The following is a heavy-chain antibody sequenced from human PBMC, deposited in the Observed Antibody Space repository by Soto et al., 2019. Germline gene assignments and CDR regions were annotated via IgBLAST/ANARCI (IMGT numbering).Heavy chain of an antibody. Sequence: QVQLVQSGAEVKKPGSSVKVSCKASGGTFSSYAISWVRQAPGQGLEWMGGIIPIFGTANYAQKFQGRVTITADESPSTAYMELSSLRSEDTAVYYCAREMSVGDFWSGPAGGMDVWGQGTTGTGSS. CDR2: IIPIFGTA. CDR3: AREMSVGDFWSGPAGGMDV. J-gene: IGHJ6*02. D-gene: IGHD3-3*01. V-gene: IGHV1-69*01. CDR1: GGTFSSYA.